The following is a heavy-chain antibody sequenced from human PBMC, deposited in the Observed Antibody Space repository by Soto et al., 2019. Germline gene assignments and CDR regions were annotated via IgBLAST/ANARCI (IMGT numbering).Heavy chain of an antibody. CDR1: GGSISSGYYY. Sequence: PSETLSLTCSVSGGSISSGYYYWSWIRQPPGKGLEWIGNIYYSGNTYYNPSFKSRLIISIDTSKNQFSLKLTSVTAADTAVYYCARVHVMVVAGSTFDYWGHGTLVTGSS. V-gene: IGHV4-30-4*01. D-gene: IGHD6-19*01. J-gene: IGHJ4*01. CDR2: IYYSGNT. CDR3: ARVHVMVVAGSTFDY.